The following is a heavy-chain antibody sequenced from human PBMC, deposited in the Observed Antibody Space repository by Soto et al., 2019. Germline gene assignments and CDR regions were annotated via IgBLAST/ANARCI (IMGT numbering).Heavy chain of an antibody. D-gene: IGHD3-3*01. CDR2: IYGGGST. CDR1: GFTVSSNY. V-gene: IGHV3-53*01. CDR3: ARALSRDDFWSGYSSYFDY. Sequence: GGSLRLSCAASGFTVSSNYMSWVRQAPGKGLEWVSVIYGGGSTYCADSVKGRFTISRDNSKNTLYLQMTSLRAEDTAVYYCARALSRDDFWSGYSSYFDYWGQGTLVTVSS. J-gene: IGHJ4*02.